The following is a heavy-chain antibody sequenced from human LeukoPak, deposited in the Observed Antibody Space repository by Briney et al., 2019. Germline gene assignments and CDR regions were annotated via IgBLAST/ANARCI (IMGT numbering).Heavy chain of an antibody. D-gene: IGHD3-3*01. CDR2: ISSSGSTI. J-gene: IGHJ4*02. CDR3: ARESSGYSSDFDY. Sequence: GGSLRLSCAASGFIFSSYEMNWVRQAPGKGLEWVSYISSSGSTIYYADSVKGRLTISRDNAKNSLSLQMNNLRAEDTAVYYCARESSGYSSDFDYWGQGTLVTVSS. V-gene: IGHV3-48*03. CDR1: GFIFSSYE.